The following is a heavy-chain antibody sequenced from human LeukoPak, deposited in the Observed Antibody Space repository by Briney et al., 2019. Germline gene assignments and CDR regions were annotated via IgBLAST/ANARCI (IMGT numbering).Heavy chain of an antibody. CDR2: IKQDGSEK. CDR3: ARGSIAVAGTCDY. CDR1: GFTFSSYW. V-gene: IGHV3-7*01. D-gene: IGHD6-19*01. Sequence: GGSLRLSCAASGFTFSSYWMSWVRQAPWKGLEWVANIKQDGSEKYYVDSVKGRFTISRDNAKNSLYLQMNSLRAEDTAVYYCARGSIAVAGTCDYWGQGTLVTVSS. J-gene: IGHJ4*02.